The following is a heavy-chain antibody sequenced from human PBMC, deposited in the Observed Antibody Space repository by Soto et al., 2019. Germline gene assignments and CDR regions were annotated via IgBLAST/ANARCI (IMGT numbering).Heavy chain of an antibody. CDR1: GFTFSRNG. CDR2: LSYDGSNK. V-gene: IGHV3-30*18. D-gene: IGHD6-6*01. J-gene: IGHJ6*02. Sequence: QVQLVESGGGVVQPGRSLRLSCAASGFTFSRNGMHWVRQAPGKGLEWVAVLSYDGSNKYSADSVKGRFTISRDNSKNTLYLQMNSLRAEDTAVYYCAKDSISGRLDYYVGMDVWGQGTTVSVSS. CDR3: AKDSISGRLDYYVGMDV.